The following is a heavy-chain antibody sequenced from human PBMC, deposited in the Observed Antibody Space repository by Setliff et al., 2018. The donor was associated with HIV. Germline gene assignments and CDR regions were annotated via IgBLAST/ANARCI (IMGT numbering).Heavy chain of an antibody. J-gene: IGHJ4*02. CDR1: GFTFSSYG. CDR2: NNLDSRAI. Sequence: PGESLKISCAASGFTFSSYGMHWVRQAPGKGLEWVAYNNLDSRAIYYADSVRGRFTISRDNARDSLYLQMNSLRAEDTAVYYCVRDTTSGWMLTNWGQGTLVTVSS. V-gene: IGHV3-48*04. D-gene: IGHD2-2*01. CDR3: VRDTTSGWMLTN.